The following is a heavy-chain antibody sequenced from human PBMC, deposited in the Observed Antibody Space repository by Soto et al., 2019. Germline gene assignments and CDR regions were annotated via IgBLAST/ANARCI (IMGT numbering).Heavy chain of an antibody. V-gene: IGHV3-30*18. Sequence: RNFGMHRFRKATGKGLEWVATISGDGNDKYYPDSMKGRFTISRDNFNNTLYLQMNSLSTEDTAVYFCAKDVKLRVSSVYCYYGMDVWGLRTTVSVPS. D-gene: IGHD1-1*01. CDR2: ISGDGNDK. CDR1: RNFG. J-gene: IGHJ6*02. CDR3: AKDVKLRVSSVYCYYGMDV.